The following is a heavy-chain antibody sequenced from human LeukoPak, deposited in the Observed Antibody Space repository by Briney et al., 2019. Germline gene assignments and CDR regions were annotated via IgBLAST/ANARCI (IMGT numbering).Heavy chain of an antibody. CDR1: GGSISSSNW. D-gene: IGHD2-2*01. CDR2: INHSGST. CDR3: ARGPVRDIVVVPAASYYYGMDV. V-gene: IGHV4-4*02. J-gene: IGHJ6*02. Sequence: SETLSLTCAVSGGSISSSNWWNWVRQPPGKGLEWIGEINHSGSTNYNPSLKSRVTISVDTSKNQFSLKLSSVTAADTAVYYCARGPVRDIVVVPAASYYYGMDVWGQGTTVTVSS.